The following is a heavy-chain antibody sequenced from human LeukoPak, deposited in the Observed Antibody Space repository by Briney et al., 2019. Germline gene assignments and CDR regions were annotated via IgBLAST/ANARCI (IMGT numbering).Heavy chain of an antibody. CDR1: GFTFSGSA. D-gene: IGHD4-17*01. CDR3: TRLPVTTDAFDI. Sequence: PGGSLRLSCAASGFTFSGSAMHWVRQASGKGLEWVGRIRSKANSYATAYAASVKGRFTISRDDSKNTAYLQMNSLKTEDTAVYYCTRLPVTTDAFDIWGQGTMVTVSS. CDR2: IRSKANSYAT. V-gene: IGHV3-73*01. J-gene: IGHJ3*02.